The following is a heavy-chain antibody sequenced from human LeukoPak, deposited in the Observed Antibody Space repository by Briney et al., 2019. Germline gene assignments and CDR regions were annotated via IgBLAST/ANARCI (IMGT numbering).Heavy chain of an antibody. CDR3: ARGAVAGTVGYYYYYYYGMDV. Sequence: PGESLRISCKGSGYSFTSYWISWVRQMPGKGLEWMGRIDPSDSYTNYSPSFQGHVTISADKSISTAYLQWSSLKASDTATYYCARGAVAGTVGYYYYYYYGMDVWGKGTTVTVSS. V-gene: IGHV5-10-1*01. J-gene: IGHJ6*04. CDR2: IDPSDSYT. CDR1: GYSFTSYW. D-gene: IGHD6-19*01.